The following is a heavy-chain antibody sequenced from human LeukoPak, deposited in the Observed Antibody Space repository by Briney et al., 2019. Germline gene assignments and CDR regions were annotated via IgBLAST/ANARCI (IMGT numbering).Heavy chain of an antibody. D-gene: IGHD3-10*01. J-gene: IGHJ4*02. CDR2: MNPDSGNT. Sequence: ASVKVSCKASGYTFTSYDINWVRQAPGQGLEWMGYMNPDSGNTVLAQNFQGRVTMTTNNYINTAYMELSSLRSEDTAVYYCAREPRRFGDWGQGTLVTVSS. V-gene: IGHV1-8*01. CDR1: GYTFTSYD. CDR3: AREPRRFGD.